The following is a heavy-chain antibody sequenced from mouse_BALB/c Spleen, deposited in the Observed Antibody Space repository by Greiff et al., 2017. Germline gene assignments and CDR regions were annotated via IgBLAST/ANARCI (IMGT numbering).Heavy chain of an antibody. CDR1: GFTFSSYG. J-gene: IGHJ4*01. CDR2: INSNGGST. V-gene: IGHV5-6-3*01. Sequence: EVQGVESGGGLVQPGGSLKLSCAASGFTFSSYGMSWVRQTPDKRLELVATINSNGGSTYYPDSVKGRFTISRDNAKNTLYLQMSSLKSEDTAMYYCARSNYPYYYAMDYWGQGTSVTVSS. CDR3: ARSNYPYYYAMDY. D-gene: IGHD2-5*01.